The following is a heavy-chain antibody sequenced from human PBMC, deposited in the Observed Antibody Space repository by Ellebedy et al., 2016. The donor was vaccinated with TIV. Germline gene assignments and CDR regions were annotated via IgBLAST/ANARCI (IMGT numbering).Heavy chain of an antibody. CDR3: ASGGYQVLSD. CDR1: GGSISTSY. Sequence: SETLSLTXTLSGGSISTSYWHWVRKPPGKGLEWIEYVYSSGSTEYNPSLKSRASISVDTSRNQFSLKLSSVTAADTATYYCASGGYQVLSDWGPGAPVSGSS. D-gene: IGHD2/OR15-2a*01. V-gene: IGHV4-59*13. CDR2: VYSSGST. J-gene: IGHJ4*02.